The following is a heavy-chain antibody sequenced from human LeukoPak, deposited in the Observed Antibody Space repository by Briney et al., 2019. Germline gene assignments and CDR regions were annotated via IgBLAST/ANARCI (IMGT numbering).Heavy chain of an antibody. Sequence: SETLSLTCTVSGGSISSYYWSWIRQPAGKGLEWIGRIYTSGSTNCNPSLKSRVTMSVDTSKNQFSLKLSSVTAADTAVYYCARVAPYCSGGSCYSRYFDYWGQGTLVTVSS. D-gene: IGHD2-15*01. V-gene: IGHV4-4*07. CDR1: GGSISSYY. J-gene: IGHJ4*02. CDR2: IYTSGST. CDR3: ARVAPYCSGGSCYSRYFDY.